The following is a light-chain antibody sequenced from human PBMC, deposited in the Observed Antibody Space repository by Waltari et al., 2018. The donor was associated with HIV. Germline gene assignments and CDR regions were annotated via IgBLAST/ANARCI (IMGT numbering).Light chain of an antibody. V-gene: IGKV3-11*01. J-gene: IGKJ4*01. CDR3: QQRRNWPLT. CDR2: GAS. CDR1: QSVRSS. Sequence: EIVLTQSPDTLSLSPGERATLSCWASQSVRSSLAWYQQKPGQPPRLLIYGASNRATGIPARFSGSGSGTDFTLTISSLEPEDFAVYYCQQRRNWPLTFGGGTKVE.